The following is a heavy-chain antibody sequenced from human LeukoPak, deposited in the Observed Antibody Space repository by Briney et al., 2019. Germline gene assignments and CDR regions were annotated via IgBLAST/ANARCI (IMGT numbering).Heavy chain of an antibody. CDR2: ISSTSAST. CDR3: AKSAVVRGTTRTFDY. Sequence: GGSLRLSCAASGFTFSNYAMNWVRQAPGRGLEWVSGISSTSASTYYIDSVKGRFTISRDNSKNTLYLQMNSLGAEDTAVYYCAKSAVVRGTTRTFDYWGQGTLVTVSS. J-gene: IGHJ4*02. D-gene: IGHD3-10*01. CDR1: GFTFSNYA. V-gene: IGHV3-23*01.